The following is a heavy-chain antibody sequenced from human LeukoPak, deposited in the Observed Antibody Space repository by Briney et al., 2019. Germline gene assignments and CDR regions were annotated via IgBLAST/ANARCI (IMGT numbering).Heavy chain of an antibody. Sequence: GGSLRLSCAASGFTFSSYAMHWVRQAPGKGLEWVAVISYDGSNKYYADSVKGRFTISRDNAKSTLYLQMNSLRAEDTAVYYCTRDEPDYSFDYWGQGTLVTVSS. CDR3: TRDEPDYSFDY. D-gene: IGHD4/OR15-4a*01. CDR1: GFTFSSYA. CDR2: ISYDGSNK. J-gene: IGHJ4*02. V-gene: IGHV3-30-3*01.